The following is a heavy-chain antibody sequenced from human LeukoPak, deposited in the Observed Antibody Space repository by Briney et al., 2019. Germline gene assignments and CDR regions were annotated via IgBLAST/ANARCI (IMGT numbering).Heavy chain of an antibody. CDR1: GYTFTSYD. D-gene: IGHD3-3*01. V-gene: IGHV1-8*01. Sequence: GASVKDSCKASGYTFTSYDINWVRQATGQGLEWMGWMNSNSGNTGYAQKFQGRVTMTRNTSISTAYMELSSLRSEDTAVYYCARGLETYYDFRSGYYPPDYWGQGTLVTVSS. CDR3: ARGLETYYDFRSGYYPPDY. J-gene: IGHJ4*02. CDR2: MNSNSGNT.